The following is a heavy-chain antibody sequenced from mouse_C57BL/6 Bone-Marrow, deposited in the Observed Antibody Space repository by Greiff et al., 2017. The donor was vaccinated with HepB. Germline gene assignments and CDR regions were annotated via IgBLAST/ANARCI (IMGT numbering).Heavy chain of an antibody. V-gene: IGHV5-12*01. D-gene: IGHD2-3*01. CDR2: ISNGGGST. J-gene: IGHJ4*01. CDR3: ARLLYDYDAMDY. CDR1: GFTFSDYY. Sequence: EVKVVESGGGLVQLGGSLKLSCAASGFTFSDYYMYWVRQTPEKRLEWVAYISNGGGSTYYPDTVKGRFTISRDNAKNTLYLQMSRLKSEDTAMYYCARLLYDYDAMDYWGQGTSVTVSS.